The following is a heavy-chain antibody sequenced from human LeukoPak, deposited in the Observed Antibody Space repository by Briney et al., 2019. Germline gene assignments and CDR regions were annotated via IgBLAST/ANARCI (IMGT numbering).Heavy chain of an antibody. CDR1: GGSISNSNYY. CDR3: ARHLASRSSSGWYYVDY. D-gene: IGHD6-19*01. V-gene: IGHV4-39*01. CDR2: IYYTGST. Sequence: SETLSLTCTVSGGSISNSNYYWGWIRQPPGKGLEWIGNIYYTGSTYYNPSLKSRITISVDTSKNQFSLKLSSVTASDRAIYYCARHLASRSSSGWYYVDYWGQGTLVTVSS. J-gene: IGHJ4*02.